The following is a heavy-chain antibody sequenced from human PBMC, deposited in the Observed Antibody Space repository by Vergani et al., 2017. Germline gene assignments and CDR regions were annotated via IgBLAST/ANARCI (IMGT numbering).Heavy chain of an antibody. D-gene: IGHD1-7*01. CDR2: IYWNDDQ. J-gene: IGHJ6*03. V-gene: IGHV2-5*04. Sequence: QITLKESGPTLLKPTQTLTLTCTFSGFSLNPRGMSVAWISQPPGKAMDWLALIYWNDDQHYSPSLNNRVTITKDTSKNQVVLTITNMDYVDTGTYYCVYRKTECGTTGCFFPFYYYYYREVLGKGTTVTVSS. CDR3: VYRKTECGTTGCFFPFYYYYYREV. CDR1: GFSLNPRGMS.